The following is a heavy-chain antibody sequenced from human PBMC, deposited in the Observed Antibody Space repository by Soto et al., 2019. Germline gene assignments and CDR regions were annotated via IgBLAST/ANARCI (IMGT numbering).Heavy chain of an antibody. V-gene: IGHV1-69*01. D-gene: IGHD3-3*01. Sequence: QVQLVQSGAEVKKPGSSVKVSCKASGGTFSSYAISWVRQAPGQGLEWMGGIIPIFGTATYAQKLQGRVTITADESTSTAYIEQSSLRSEDTAVYYCAREGAEGEWFSYGMDVWVRGTTVTVSS. J-gene: IGHJ6*02. CDR3: AREGAEGEWFSYGMDV. CDR2: IIPIFGTA. CDR1: GGTFSSYA.